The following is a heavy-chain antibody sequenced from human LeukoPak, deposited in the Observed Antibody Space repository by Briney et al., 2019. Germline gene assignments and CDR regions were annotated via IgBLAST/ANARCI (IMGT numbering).Heavy chain of an antibody. J-gene: IGHJ4*02. CDR1: GGSFSGYY. V-gene: IGHV4-34*01. D-gene: IGHD5-18*01. CDR3: ARGPAEMDTAMGYYFDY. CDR2: INHSGST. Sequence: PSETLSLTCAVSGGSFSGYYWSWIRQPPGKGLEWIGEINHSGSTNYNPSLKSRVTISVDTAKTQFSLKLSSVTAADTAVYYCARGPAEMDTAMGYYFDYWGQGTLVTVSS.